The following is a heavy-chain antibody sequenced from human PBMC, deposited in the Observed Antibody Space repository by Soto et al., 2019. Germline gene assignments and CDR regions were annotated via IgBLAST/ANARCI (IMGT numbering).Heavy chain of an antibody. CDR3: AGASLVRGVIMGGSLDY. CDR2: IWNDGSNK. D-gene: IGHD3-10*01. V-gene: IGHV3-33*01. Sequence: QVQLVESGGGVVQPGRSLRLSCAASGFTFRSYGMLWVRQAPGKGLEWVAVIWNDGSNKYSADSVKGRFTISRDNSKNTLYLQMNSLRAEDTAVYYCAGASLVRGVIMGGSLDYWGQGTLVTVSS. CDR1: GFTFRSYG. J-gene: IGHJ4*02.